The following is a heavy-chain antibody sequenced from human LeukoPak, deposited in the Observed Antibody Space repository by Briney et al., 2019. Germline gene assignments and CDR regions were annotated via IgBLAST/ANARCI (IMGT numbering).Heavy chain of an antibody. CDR2: ITSSSSYI. CDR1: GFTFSTYN. Sequence: GGSLRLSCAASGFTFSTYNMNWVRQAPGKGLEWLSSITSSSSYIYYADSVKGRFTISRDNSKNTLYLQMNSLRAEDTAVYYCAKDMGYCSGGSCHFDYWGQGTLVTVSS. CDR3: AKDMGYCSGGSCHFDY. D-gene: IGHD2-15*01. J-gene: IGHJ4*02. V-gene: IGHV3-21*04.